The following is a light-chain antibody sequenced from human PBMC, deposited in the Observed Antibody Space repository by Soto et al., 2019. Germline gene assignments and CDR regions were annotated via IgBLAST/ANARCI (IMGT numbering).Light chain of an antibody. J-gene: IGLJ3*02. CDR1: SSDVGAYNY. Sequence: QSALTQPRSVSGSPEQSVTISCTGTSSDVGAYNYVSWYQHHSGKAPKLVIYDVTKRPSGVPDRFAGSKSGNTASLTISGLQAEDEADYYCCSYAGSSLWVFGGGTKVTVL. V-gene: IGLV2-11*01. CDR2: DVT. CDR3: CSYAGSSLWV.